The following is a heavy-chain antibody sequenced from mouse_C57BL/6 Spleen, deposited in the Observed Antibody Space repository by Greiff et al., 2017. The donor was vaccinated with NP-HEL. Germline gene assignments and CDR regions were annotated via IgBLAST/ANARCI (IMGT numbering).Heavy chain of an antibody. J-gene: IGHJ3*01. CDR1: GYTFTSYG. D-gene: IGHD2-3*01. V-gene: IGHV1-81*01. CDR2: IYPRSGNT. CDR3: ASYYDGYYAFAY. Sequence: VMLVESGAELARPGASVKLSCKASGYTFTSYGISWVKQRTGQGLEWIGEIYPRSGNTYYNEKFKGKATLTADKSSSTAYMELRSLTSEDSAVYFCASYYDGYYAFAYWGQGTLVTVSA.